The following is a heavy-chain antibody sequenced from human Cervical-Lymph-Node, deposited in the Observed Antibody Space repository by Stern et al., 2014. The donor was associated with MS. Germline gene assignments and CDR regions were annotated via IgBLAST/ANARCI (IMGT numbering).Heavy chain of an antibody. CDR3: ARGESILTGYLRVYNWLDP. D-gene: IGHD3-9*01. J-gene: IGHJ5*02. Sequence: VQLVESGAEVKKPGASVKVSCKASGYTFTSYYMHWVRQAPGPGLEWMGIINPRSGITSYAQNFQGRVTMTRDTSKSTVYMELTSPRSEDTAVYYCARGESILTGYLRVYNWLDPWGQGTLVTVSS. CDR1: GYTFTSYY. V-gene: IGHV1-46*01. CDR2: INPRSGIT.